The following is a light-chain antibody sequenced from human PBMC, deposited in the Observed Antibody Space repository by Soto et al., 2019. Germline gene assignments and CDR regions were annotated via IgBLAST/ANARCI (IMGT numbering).Light chain of an antibody. CDR2: DVS. CDR1: SSDVGGYNY. CDR3: SSYTSSNTVV. V-gene: IGLV2-14*01. Sequence: QSVLTQPASVSGSPGQSITISCTGTSSDVGGYNYVSWYQQHPGKAPKLMIYDVSNRPSGVSNRFSGSKSGNTAPLTISGLQAEDEADYYCSSYTSSNTVVFGGGTKLTVL. J-gene: IGLJ2*01.